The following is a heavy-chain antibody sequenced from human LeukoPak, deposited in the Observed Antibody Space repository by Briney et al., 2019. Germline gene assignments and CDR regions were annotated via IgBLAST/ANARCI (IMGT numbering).Heavy chain of an antibody. J-gene: IGHJ4*02. V-gene: IGHV3-74*01. CDR1: GFTFSSYW. CDR2: INSDGSST. Sequence: GGSLRLSCAASGFTFSSYWMHWVRQAPGKGLVWVSRINSDGSSTSYADSVKGRFTISRDNAKNSLYLQMDSLRAEDTAVYYCARSLSHTAMAILYWGQGTLATVSS. CDR3: ARSLSHTAMAILY. D-gene: IGHD5-18*01.